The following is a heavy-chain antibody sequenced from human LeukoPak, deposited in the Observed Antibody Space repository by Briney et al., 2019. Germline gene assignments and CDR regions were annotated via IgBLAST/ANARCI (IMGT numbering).Heavy chain of an antibody. Sequence: GGSLRLSCAASGFTVSSNYMSWVRQAPGEGLEWVSDIYSGGSTYYADSVKGRFTISRDNSKNTLYLQMNSLRAEDTAVYYCARALDFWSGYYVSWGQGTLVTVPS. D-gene: IGHD3-3*01. J-gene: IGHJ5*02. CDR1: GFTVSSNY. V-gene: IGHV3-53*01. CDR2: IYSGGST. CDR3: ARALDFWSGYYVS.